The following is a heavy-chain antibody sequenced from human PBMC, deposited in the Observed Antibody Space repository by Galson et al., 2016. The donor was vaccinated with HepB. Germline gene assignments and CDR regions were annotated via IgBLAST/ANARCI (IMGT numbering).Heavy chain of an antibody. CDR3: ASGSYQFVYY. CDR1: GGAISSDGDY. CDR2: IYYSGST. D-gene: IGHD2-2*01. V-gene: IGHV4-31*03. Sequence: TLSLTCTVSGGAISSDGDYWSWIRHHPGEGLEWIGYIYYSGSTYYTPSLKSRVTISVDTSKNQFSLRLSSVTAADTAVYCCASGSYQFVYYWGQGTLVTVSS. J-gene: IGHJ4*02.